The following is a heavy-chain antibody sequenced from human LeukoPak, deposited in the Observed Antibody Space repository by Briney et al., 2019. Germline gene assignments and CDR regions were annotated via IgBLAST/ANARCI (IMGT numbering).Heavy chain of an antibody. J-gene: IGHJ4*02. CDR2: IKSDEITT. V-gene: IGHV3-74*01. D-gene: IGHD3/OR15-3a*01. CDR1: GFTFSSYYW. Sequence: SVGSLRLSCAASGFTFSSYYWMHWVRQAPGKGLVWVSRIKSDEITTNYADSVKGRFTISRDNAKNTLYLQMNSLRAEDTAVYYCARGAWTAYYFDYWGQGTLVTVSS. CDR3: ARGAWTAYYFDY.